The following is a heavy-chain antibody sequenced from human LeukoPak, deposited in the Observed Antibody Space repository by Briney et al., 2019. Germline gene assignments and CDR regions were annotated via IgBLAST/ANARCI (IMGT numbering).Heavy chain of an antibody. J-gene: IGHJ5*02. CDR1: GYTFTSYG. V-gene: IGHV1-18*01. CDR3: ARSGRDYGQGWFDP. D-gene: IGHD4-17*01. CDR2: ISAYNGNT. Sequence: ASVKVSCKASGYTFTSYGISWVRQAPGQGLEWMGWISAYNGNTNYAQKLQGRVTMTTDTSTSTAYMELRSLRSEDTAVYYCARSGRDYGQGWFDPWGQGTLVTVSS.